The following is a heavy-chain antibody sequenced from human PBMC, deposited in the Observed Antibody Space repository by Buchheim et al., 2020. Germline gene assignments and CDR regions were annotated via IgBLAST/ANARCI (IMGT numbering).Heavy chain of an antibody. Sequence: EVQLVESGGGLVQPGGSLRLSCAASGFTFSSYWMRWARQAPGKGLEWVANIKQDGSVKYYVDSVKGRFTVSRDNARDSLYLQMSSLRVEDTAVYYCARDQQCSGGICPFDYWGQGTL. CDR3: ARDQQCSGGICPFDY. D-gene: IGHD2-15*01. J-gene: IGHJ4*02. V-gene: IGHV3-7*01. CDR2: IKQDGSVK. CDR1: GFTFSSYW.